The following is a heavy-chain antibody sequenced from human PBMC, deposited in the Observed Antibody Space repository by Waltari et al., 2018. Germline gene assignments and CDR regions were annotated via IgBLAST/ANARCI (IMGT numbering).Heavy chain of an antibody. Sequence: QVQLVQSGAGVKKPGASVKGSCQASGYPFTSHGISWVRQAPGQGLEWMGWISAYNGNTNYAQKLQGRVTMTTDTSTSTAYMELRSLRSDDTAVYYCARGYCTGGVCYGTVWYFYLWGRGTLVTVSS. CDR3: ARGYCTGGVCYGTVWYFYL. CDR2: ISAYNGNT. J-gene: IGHJ2*01. CDR1: GYPFTSHG. V-gene: IGHV1-18*01. D-gene: IGHD2-8*02.